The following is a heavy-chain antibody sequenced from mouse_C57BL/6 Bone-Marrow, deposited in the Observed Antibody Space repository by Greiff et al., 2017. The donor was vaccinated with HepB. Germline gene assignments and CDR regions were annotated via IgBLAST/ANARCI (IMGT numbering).Heavy chain of an antibody. CDR2: ISDGGSYT. CDR3: ARGGYYYGYYYAMDY. V-gene: IGHV5-4*01. Sequence: EVQLQQSGGGLVKPGGSLKLSCAASGFTFSSYAMSWVRQTPEKRLEWVATISDGGSYTYYPDNVKGRFTISRDNAKNNLYLQMSHLKSEDTAMYYCARGGYYYGYYYAMDYWGQGTSVTVSS. J-gene: IGHJ4*01. CDR1: GFTFSSYA. D-gene: IGHD1-1*01.